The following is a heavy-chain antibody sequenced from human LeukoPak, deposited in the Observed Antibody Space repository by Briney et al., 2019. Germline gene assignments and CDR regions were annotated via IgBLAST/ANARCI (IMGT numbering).Heavy chain of an antibody. CDR2: IYDSGST. CDR3: ARVHSIAVAGSYYFDY. V-gene: IGHV4-30-4*07. J-gene: IGHJ4*02. Sequence: SQTLSLTCAVSGGSIRSGGYSWSWIRQPPGKGLEWIGYIYDSGSTYYNPSLKSRVTISVDTSKNQFSLKLSSVTAADTAVYYCARVHSIAVAGSYYFDYWGQGTLVTVSS. D-gene: IGHD6-19*01. CDR1: GGSIRSGGYS.